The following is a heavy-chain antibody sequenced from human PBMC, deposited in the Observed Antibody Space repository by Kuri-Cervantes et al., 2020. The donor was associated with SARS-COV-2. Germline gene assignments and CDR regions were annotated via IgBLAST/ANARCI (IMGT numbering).Heavy chain of an antibody. Sequence: GGSLRLSCAASGFTFSRYTMSWVRQAPGKGLEWVSSISGSGATTYYAPSVRGRVTISRDNSENTLPLQLNSLRAGDTALYFCAKASLRWFIVDSWGQGTLVTVSS. CDR3: AKASLRWFIVDS. V-gene: IGHV3-23*01. D-gene: IGHD3-10*01. J-gene: IGHJ4*02. CDR1: GFTFSRYT. CDR2: ISGSGATT.